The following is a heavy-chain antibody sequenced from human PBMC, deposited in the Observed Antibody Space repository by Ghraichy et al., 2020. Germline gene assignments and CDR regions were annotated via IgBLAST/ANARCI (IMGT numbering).Heavy chain of an antibody. J-gene: IGHJ4*02. CDR3: AKATRGGHLTAFDF. CDR1: NFTFTTYA. D-gene: IGHD3-16*01. V-gene: IGHV3-23*01. Sequence: GGSLRLSCAASNFTFTTYAMSWVRQAPEKGLEWVSTISGSGGSTYYADAVKGRFTISRDDSKNTVYVQMNSLRAEDTAVYYCAKATRGGHLTAFDFWGQGTQVTVPS. CDR2: ISGSGGST.